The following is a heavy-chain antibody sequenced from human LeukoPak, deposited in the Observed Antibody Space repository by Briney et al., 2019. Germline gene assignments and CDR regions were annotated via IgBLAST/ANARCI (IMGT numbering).Heavy chain of an antibody. CDR2: ISGNGGNK. J-gene: IGHJ4*02. V-gene: IGHV3-23*01. D-gene: IGHD5-24*01. CDR1: GFSFSTYA. CDR3: AKQVPATMFEVGSAHFDY. Sequence: GGSLRLSCATSGFSFSTYAMAWVRQAPGTGLEWVATISGNGGNKYYANSVKGRFTISRDNSRNTVTVYLQMSSLRSDDTAIYYCAKQVPATMFEVGSAHFDYWGQGTLVTVSS.